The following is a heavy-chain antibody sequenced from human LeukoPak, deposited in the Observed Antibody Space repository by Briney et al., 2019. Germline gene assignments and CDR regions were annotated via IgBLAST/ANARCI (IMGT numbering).Heavy chain of an antibody. CDR2: INPSGGST. J-gene: IGHJ4*02. CDR1: GYTFTSYG. D-gene: IGHD6-13*01. Sequence: GASVKVSCKASGYTFTSYGISWVRQAPGQGLEWMGIINPSGGSTNYAQKFQGRVTMTRDTSTSTVYMDLSSLRSEDTAVYYCARASAAAAGRRVDYWGQGTLVTVSS. V-gene: IGHV1-46*01. CDR3: ARASAAAAGRRVDY.